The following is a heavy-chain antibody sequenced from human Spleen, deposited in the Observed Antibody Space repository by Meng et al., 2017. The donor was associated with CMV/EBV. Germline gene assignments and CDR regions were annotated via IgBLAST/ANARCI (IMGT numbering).Heavy chain of an antibody. V-gene: IGHV3-9*01. CDR1: GFIFGDYV. Sequence: SLKISCTASGFIFGDYVMHWVRQVPGKGPEWVSGISRNSDTLGYADSVKGRFTISRDNAQNSLYLQMNSLRVEDTAFYYCARDPGSFDYWGQGTLVTVSS. CDR3: ARDPGSFDY. J-gene: IGHJ4*02. CDR2: ISRNSDTL. D-gene: IGHD3-10*01.